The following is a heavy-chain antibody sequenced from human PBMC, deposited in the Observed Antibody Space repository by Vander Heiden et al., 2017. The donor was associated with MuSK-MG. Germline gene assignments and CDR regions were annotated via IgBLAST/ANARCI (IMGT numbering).Heavy chain of an antibody. CDR3: AKETTVTTRSPFGF. J-gene: IGHJ4*02. CDR1: GFTFSSYV. D-gene: IGHD4-17*01. Sequence: SCAASGFTFSSYVLSWVRQAPGKGLEWVAGISGSGGSTYYADSVKGRFTISRDNSKVTLYLQVNSLRAEDTAVYYCAKETTVTTRSPFGFWVRGTLVTVSS. CDR2: ISGSGGST. V-gene: IGHV3-23*01.